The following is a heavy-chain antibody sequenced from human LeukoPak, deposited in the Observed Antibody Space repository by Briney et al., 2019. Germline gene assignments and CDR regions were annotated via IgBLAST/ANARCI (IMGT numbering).Heavy chain of an antibody. CDR1: GYTFTSYG. J-gene: IGHJ6*02. CDR2: IIPIYETT. Sequence: SVKVSCKASGYTFTSYGINWVRQAPGQGLEWMGGIIPIYETTNYAQKFQGRVTITADGFTSSAYMELSSLRSEDTAVYYCVRGLYSHGSGNSLSVSDYGTDVWGQGTTVTVSS. CDR3: VRGLYSHGSGNSLSVSDYGTDV. V-gene: IGHV1-69*13. D-gene: IGHD3-10*01.